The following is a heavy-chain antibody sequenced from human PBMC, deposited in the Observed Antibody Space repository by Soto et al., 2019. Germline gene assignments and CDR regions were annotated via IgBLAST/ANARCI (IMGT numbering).Heavy chain of an antibody. CDR2: INHSGST. CDR3: ARRTGGYRVFDY. V-gene: IGHV4-34*01. Sequence: SETLSLTCAVYGGSFSGYYWSWIRQPPGKGLEWIGEINHSGSTNYNPSLKSRVTISVDTSKNQFSLKLSSVTAADTAVYYCARRTGGYRVFDYWGQGTLVTVSS. D-gene: IGHD2-8*02. CDR1: GGSFSGYY. J-gene: IGHJ4*02.